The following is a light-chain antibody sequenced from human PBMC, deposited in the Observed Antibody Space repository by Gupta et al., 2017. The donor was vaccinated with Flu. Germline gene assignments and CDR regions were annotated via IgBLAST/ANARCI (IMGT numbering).Light chain of an antibody. J-gene: IGLJ3*02. CDR2: GNN. Sequence: QFVLTQPPSVSGAPGQRVTISCTGSTSNIGAGYDVHWYQQVPGRAPKRLIFGNNNRPSGVADRFSCDKSGTSASLAIAGLQAEDEADYYCHSYDNSLSGSKVFGGGTKLTVL. V-gene: IGLV1-40*01. CDR1: TSNIGAGYD. CDR3: HSYDNSLSGSKV.